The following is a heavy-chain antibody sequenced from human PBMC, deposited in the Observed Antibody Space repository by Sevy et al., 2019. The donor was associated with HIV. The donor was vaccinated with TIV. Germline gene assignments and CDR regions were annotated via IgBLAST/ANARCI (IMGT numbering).Heavy chain of an antibody. CDR1: GFTFSNAW. CDR3: TTASWSQEDYYND. Sequence: GGSLRLSCAASGFTFSNAWMSWVRQAPGKGLEWVGRIKGKIYDGTIDYAATVKGRFSISRDDTKNTLYLQMNSLKTEDTAVYYCTTASWSQEDYYNDWGQGTLVTVSS. D-gene: IGHD6-13*01. J-gene: IGHJ4*02. V-gene: IGHV3-15*01. CDR2: IKGKIYDGTI.